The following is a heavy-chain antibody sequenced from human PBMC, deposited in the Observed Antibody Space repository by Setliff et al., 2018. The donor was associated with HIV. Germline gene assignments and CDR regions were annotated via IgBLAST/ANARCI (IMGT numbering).Heavy chain of an antibody. J-gene: IGHJ6*03. CDR3: ARRSTAVAGTPYYYYMDV. CDR1: GYSFTSYW. D-gene: IGHD6-19*01. V-gene: IGHV5-10-1*01. Sequence: GESLKISCQGSGYSFTSYWISWVRQMPGKGLEWMGRIDPSDSYTNYSPSFQGHVTISADKSINTAYLQWSSLKASDTAMYYCARRSTAVAGTPYYYYMDVWGKGTTVTVSS. CDR2: IDPSDSYT.